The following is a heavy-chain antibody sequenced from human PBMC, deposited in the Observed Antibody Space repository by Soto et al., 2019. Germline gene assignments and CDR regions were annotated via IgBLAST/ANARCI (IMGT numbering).Heavy chain of an antibody. J-gene: IGHJ5*02. CDR1: GGSMTGYY. CDR2: IYYSGSIIT. V-gene: IGHV4-59*01. CDR3: ARSEYSRRGNWFDP. Sequence: SETLSLTCTVSGGSMTGYYWTWIRQPPGKGLECIGYIYYSGSIITNYNPSLKSRVTILVDTSKNQFSLKLSSVTAADTAVYYCARSEYSRRGNWFDPWGQGTLVTVSS. D-gene: IGHD5-12*01.